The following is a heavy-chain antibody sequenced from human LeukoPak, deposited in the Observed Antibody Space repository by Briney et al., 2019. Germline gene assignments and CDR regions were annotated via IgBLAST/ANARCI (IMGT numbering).Heavy chain of an antibody. Sequence: ASVKVSCKASGYTFTSYDINWVRQATGQGLEWMGWMNPNSGNTGYAQKFQGRVTMTRNTSISTAYMELSSLRSEDTAVYYCARVISIAARLSCVYWGQGALVTVSS. CDR1: GYTFTSYD. CDR2: MNPNSGNT. J-gene: IGHJ4*02. CDR3: ARVISIAARLSCVY. D-gene: IGHD6-6*01. V-gene: IGHV1-8*01.